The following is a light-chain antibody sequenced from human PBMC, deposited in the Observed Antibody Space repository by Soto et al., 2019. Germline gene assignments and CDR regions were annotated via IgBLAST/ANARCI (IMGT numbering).Light chain of an antibody. CDR2: EVS. J-gene: IGLJ1*01. Sequence: QSALTQPASVSGSPGQSITISCTGTSSDVGGYNYVSWYQQHPGKAPKLMIYEVSNRPSGVSNRFSGSKSGNTASLTISGLQAEDAADYYCSSYTSSSGVFGTGTKLTVL. V-gene: IGLV2-14*01. CDR1: SSDVGGYNY. CDR3: SSYTSSSGV.